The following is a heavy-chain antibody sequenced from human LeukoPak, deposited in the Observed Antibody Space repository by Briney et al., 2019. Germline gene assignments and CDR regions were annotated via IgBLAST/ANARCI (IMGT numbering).Heavy chain of an antibody. CDR1: GFTFSSYA. D-gene: IGHD6-19*01. Sequence: GGSLRLSCAASGFTFSSYAMHWVRQAPGKGLEWVAVISYDGSNKYYADSVKGRFTISRDNSKNTLYLQMNSLRAEDTAVYYCARDEGSGWDVGWHFDLWGRGTLVTVSS. V-gene: IGHV3-30*04. J-gene: IGHJ2*01. CDR2: ISYDGSNK. CDR3: ARDEGSGWDVGWHFDL.